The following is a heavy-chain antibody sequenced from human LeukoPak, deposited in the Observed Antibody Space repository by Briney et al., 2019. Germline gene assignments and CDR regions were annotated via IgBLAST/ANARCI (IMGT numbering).Heavy chain of an antibody. CDR3: ARLDLNHHYDTHI. V-gene: IGHV4-30-4*01. CDR1: GASIRSGDYY. D-gene: IGHD3-22*01. Sequence: PSQTLSLTCTVSGASIRSGDYYWSWIRQPPGKGLEWIGYIYDSGSTYYNPSLKSRITISVDTSENRFSLKLTSVTAADTAVYFCARLDLNHHYDTHIGGQGTLVTVSS. J-gene: IGHJ4*02. CDR2: IYDSGST.